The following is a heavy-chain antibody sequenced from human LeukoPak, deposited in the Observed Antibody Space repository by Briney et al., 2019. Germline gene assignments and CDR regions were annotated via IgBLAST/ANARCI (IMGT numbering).Heavy chain of an antibody. V-gene: IGHV4-34*01. J-gene: IGHJ4*02. D-gene: IGHD1-26*01. CDR1: GESFSEDY. CDR2: IYHSGST. Sequence: NPSETLSLTCGVSGESFSEDYWSWIRQSPGKGLEWIGEIYHSGSTNYNPSLKSRVTISVDKSKNQFSLKLSSVTAADTAVYYCARVSGSYYGSDYWGQGTLVTVSS. CDR3: ARVSGSYYGSDY.